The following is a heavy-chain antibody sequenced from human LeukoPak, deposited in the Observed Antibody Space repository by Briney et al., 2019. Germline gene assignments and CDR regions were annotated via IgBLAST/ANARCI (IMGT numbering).Heavy chain of an antibody. CDR2: IDYSGNI. J-gene: IGHJ4*02. Sequence: PSETLSLTCTVSGGSISYYWSWIRQPPGKGLEWIGNIDYSGNIIHNPALKSRVTISVDTSRNQFSLKLSSVPAADTAVYYCARVGRDGYNYYFDYWGQGTLVTVSS. V-gene: IGHV4-59*12. CDR3: ARVGRDGYNYYFDY. CDR1: GGSISYY. D-gene: IGHD5-24*01.